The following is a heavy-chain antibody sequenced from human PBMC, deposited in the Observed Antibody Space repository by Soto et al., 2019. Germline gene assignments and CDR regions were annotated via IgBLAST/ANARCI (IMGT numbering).Heavy chain of an antibody. V-gene: IGHV4-34*01. CDR2: INHSGST. CDR3: AREVRDYYDSSGYSNWFDP. D-gene: IGHD3-22*01. CDR1: GGSFSGYY. Sequence: SETLSLTCAVYGGSFSGYYWSWIRQPPGKGLEWIGEINHSGSTNYDPSLKSRVTISVDTYRNQFSLKLSFVTAADTAVYYCAREVRDYYDSSGYSNWFDPWGQGTLVTVSS. J-gene: IGHJ5*02.